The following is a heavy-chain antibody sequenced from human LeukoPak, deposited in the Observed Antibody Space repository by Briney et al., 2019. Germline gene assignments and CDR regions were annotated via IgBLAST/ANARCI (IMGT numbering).Heavy chain of an antibody. CDR1: GGSISSGGYY. V-gene: IGHV4-31*03. CDR3: ARAHRGYRYDFDY. Sequence: SETLSLTCTVSGGSISSGGYYWSWIRQHPGKGLEWIGYIYYSGSTYYNPSLKSRVTISVDTSKNQFSLKLSSVTAADTAVYYCARAHRGYRYDFDYWGQGTLVTVSS. D-gene: IGHD3-16*02. J-gene: IGHJ4*02. CDR2: IYYSGST.